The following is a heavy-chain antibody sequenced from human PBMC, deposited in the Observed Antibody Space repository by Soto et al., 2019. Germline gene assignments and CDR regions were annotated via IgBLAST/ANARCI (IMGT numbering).Heavy chain of an antibody. J-gene: IGHJ6*02. V-gene: IGHV3-73*01. Sequence: GGSLRLSCAASGFTFSGSAMHWVRQASGKGLEWVGRIRSKANSYATAYAASVKGSFTISRDDSKNTAFLQMNSLKTDDTAVYYCTRLYYYYYGMDVWGQGTTVTVSS. CDR1: GFTFSGSA. CDR3: TRLYYYYYGMDV. CDR2: IRSKANSYAT.